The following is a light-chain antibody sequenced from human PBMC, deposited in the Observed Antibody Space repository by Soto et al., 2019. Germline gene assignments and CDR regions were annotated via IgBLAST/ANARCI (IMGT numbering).Light chain of an antibody. Sequence: DIQMTQSPSTLSASVGDRVTITCRASQSISSWLAWYQQKPGKAPKLLIYKASSLDSGVPSRFTGSGSGTEFTLSISSLQPDDFANYYCQQYNSYPLTFGGGTKVEIK. CDR3: QQYNSYPLT. CDR1: QSISSW. J-gene: IGKJ4*01. V-gene: IGKV1-5*03. CDR2: KAS.